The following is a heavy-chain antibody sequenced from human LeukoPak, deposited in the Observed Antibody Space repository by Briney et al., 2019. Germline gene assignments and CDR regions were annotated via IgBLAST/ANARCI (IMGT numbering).Heavy chain of an antibody. CDR2: MSSNGGST. Sequence: GGSLRLSCAASGFTFRSYPMHWVRQAPGKGLEFVSAMSSNGGSTYYANSVKGRFTISRDNSKNTLYLQMGSLRAEDMAVYYCAKDRWFGELDDAFDIWGRGTMVTVSS. D-gene: IGHD3-10*01. CDR1: GFTFRSYP. V-gene: IGHV3-64*01. CDR3: AKDRWFGELDDAFDI. J-gene: IGHJ3*02.